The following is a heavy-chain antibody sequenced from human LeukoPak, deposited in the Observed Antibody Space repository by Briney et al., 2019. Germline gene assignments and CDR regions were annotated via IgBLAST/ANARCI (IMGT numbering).Heavy chain of an antibody. J-gene: IGHJ4*02. CDR2: IRNKVNSYTT. CDR3: AKDRGGYYFDY. D-gene: IGHD3-10*01. Sequence: GGSLRLSCAASGFTFSDHYMDWVRQAPGKGLEWVGRIRNKVNSYTTEYAASVKDRFSVSRGDSKNLVYLQMNSLRTEDTAVYYCAKDRGGYYFDYWGQGTLVTVSS. CDR1: GFTFSDHY. V-gene: IGHV3-72*01.